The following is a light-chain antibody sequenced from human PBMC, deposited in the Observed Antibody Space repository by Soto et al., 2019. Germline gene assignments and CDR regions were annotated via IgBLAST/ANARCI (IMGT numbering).Light chain of an antibody. CDR2: AAS. V-gene: IGKV1-27*01. CDR1: QDMNNY. J-gene: IGKJ1*01. Sequence: DIQMTQSPSSLSASVGDRVAITCLATQDMNNYLAWYQQKPGEVPKLLIYAASTLHSGVPSRFSGSGSGTDFTLPISSLQPEDVATYYCQKYNSAPRTFGQGTKVDIK. CDR3: QKYNSAPRT.